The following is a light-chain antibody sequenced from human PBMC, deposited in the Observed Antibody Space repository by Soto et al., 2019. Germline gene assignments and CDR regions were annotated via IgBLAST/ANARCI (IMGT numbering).Light chain of an antibody. V-gene: IGKV1-39*01. Sequence: DIQMTQSPSSLSASVGDRVTITCRASQSISSYLNWYQQKPGKAPKLLIYAASSLQSGVPSRFSGSGSGTDFTLTISSLQPEDCAVYYCQQYKNWPWTFGQGTKVEIK. CDR1: QSISSY. J-gene: IGKJ1*01. CDR2: AAS. CDR3: QQYKNWPWT.